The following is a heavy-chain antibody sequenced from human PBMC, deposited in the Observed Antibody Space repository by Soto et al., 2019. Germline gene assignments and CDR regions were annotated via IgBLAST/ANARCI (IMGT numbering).Heavy chain of an antibody. J-gene: IGHJ6*02. CDR2: ISWNSANM. V-gene: IGHV3-9*01. CDR1: GFTFDDYA. Sequence: PGRSLRLSCAASGFTFDDYAMHWVRQAPGKGLEWVSGISWNSANMNYADSVKARFTISRDNAKNSLTLQMNSLREEDTALYYCAKDISGRGSYYYYYGLDVWGQGTTVTVSS. D-gene: IGHD3-16*01. CDR3: AKDISGRGSYYYYYGLDV.